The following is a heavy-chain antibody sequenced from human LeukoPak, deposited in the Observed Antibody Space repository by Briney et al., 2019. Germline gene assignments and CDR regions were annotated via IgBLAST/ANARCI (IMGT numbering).Heavy chain of an antibody. D-gene: IGHD3-9*01. CDR1: GFTFSSYG. J-gene: IGHJ4*02. Sequence: GGSLRLSCAASGFTFSSYGMHWVRQAPGKGLEWVAVISYDGSNKYYADSVKGRFTISRDNSKNTLYLQMNSLRAEDPAVYYCANALRYFDCPKDYWGQGTLVTVSS. CDR3: ANALRYFDCPKDY. V-gene: IGHV3-30*18. CDR2: ISYDGSNK.